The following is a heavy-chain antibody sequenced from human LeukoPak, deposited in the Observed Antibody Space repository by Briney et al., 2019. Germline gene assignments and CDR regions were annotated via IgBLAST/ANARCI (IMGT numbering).Heavy chain of an antibody. CDR3: AGSTGSPHYFDY. CDR1: GGSISSYY. CDR2: IYYSGST. V-gene: IGHV4-59*01. J-gene: IGHJ4*02. D-gene: IGHD3-9*01. Sequence: SETLSLTCTVSGGSISSYYWSWIRQPPGKGLEWIGYIYYSGSTNYNPSLKSRVTISVDTSKNQFSLKLSSVTAADTAVYYCAGSTGSPHYFDYWGQGTLVTVSS.